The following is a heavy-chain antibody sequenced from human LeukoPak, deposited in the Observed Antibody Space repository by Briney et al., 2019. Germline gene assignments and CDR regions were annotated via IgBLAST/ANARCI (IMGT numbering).Heavy chain of an antibody. CDR3: ARTLDSSGWVDY. J-gene: IGHJ4*02. Sequence: SETLSLTCTVSGGSISSYYWSWIRQPPGKGLEWIGYIYYSGSTNYNPSLKSRVTISVDTSKNQSSLKLSSVTAADTAVYYCARTLDSSGWVDYWGQGTLVTVSS. CDR1: GGSISSYY. CDR2: IYYSGST. D-gene: IGHD6-19*01. V-gene: IGHV4-59*01.